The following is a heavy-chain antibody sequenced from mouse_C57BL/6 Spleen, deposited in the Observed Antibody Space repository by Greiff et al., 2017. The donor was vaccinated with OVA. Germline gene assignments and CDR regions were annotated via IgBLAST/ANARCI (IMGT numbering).Heavy chain of an antibody. V-gene: IGHV1-52*01. CDR2: IDPSDSET. D-gene: IGHD1-1*01. CDR1: GYTFTSYW. CDR3: ARGEGSSLYAMDY. Sequence: VQLQQPGAELVRPGSSVKLSCKASGYTFTSYWMHWVKQRPIQGLEWIGNIDPSDSETHYNQKFKDKATLTVDKSSSTAYMQLSSLTSEDSAVYYCARGEGSSLYAMDYWGQGTSVTVSS. J-gene: IGHJ4*01.